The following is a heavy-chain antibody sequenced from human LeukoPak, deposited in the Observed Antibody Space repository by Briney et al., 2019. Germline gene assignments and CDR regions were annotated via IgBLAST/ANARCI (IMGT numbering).Heavy chain of an antibody. CDR1: GGSISSGGYS. J-gene: IGHJ6*02. D-gene: IGHD3-10*01. CDR3: AREGMVREGYYYYGMDV. Sequence: SETLSLTCAVSGGSISSGGYSWSWIRQPPGKGLEWIGYINHSGSTNYNPSLKSRVTISVDTSKNQFSLKLSSVAAADTAVYYCAREGMVREGYYYYGMDVWGQGTTVTVSS. CDR2: INHSGST. V-gene: IGHV4-30-2*01.